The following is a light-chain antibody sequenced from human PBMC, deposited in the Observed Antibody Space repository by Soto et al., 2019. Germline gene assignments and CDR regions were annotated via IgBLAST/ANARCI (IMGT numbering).Light chain of an antibody. CDR2: AAS. V-gene: IGKV1-17*01. Sequence: QMTQSPSSLSASVGEKIIITCRASRDVGSDVSWYQQKPGQAPKLLIHAASNLYTGVPSRFSGSRSGTEFTLTISSLQPDDFATYYCLQYNGYSGTFGQGTKVDIK. J-gene: IGKJ1*01. CDR3: LQYNGYSGT. CDR1: RDVGSD.